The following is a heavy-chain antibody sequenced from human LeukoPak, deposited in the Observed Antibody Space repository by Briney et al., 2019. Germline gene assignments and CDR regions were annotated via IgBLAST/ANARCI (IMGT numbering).Heavy chain of an antibody. Sequence: PSETLSLTCTVSGGSISSYYWSWIRQPPGKGLEWIGYIYYSGSTNYNPSPKSRVTISVDTSKNQFSLKLSSVTAADTAVYYCARTSDYDSYYYGMDVWGQGTTVTVSS. J-gene: IGHJ6*02. CDR3: ARTSDYDSYYYGMDV. V-gene: IGHV4-59*01. CDR1: GGSISSYY. CDR2: IYYSGST. D-gene: IGHD3-3*01.